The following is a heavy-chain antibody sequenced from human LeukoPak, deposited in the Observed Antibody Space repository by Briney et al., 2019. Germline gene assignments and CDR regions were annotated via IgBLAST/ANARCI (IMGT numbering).Heavy chain of an antibody. D-gene: IGHD2-15*01. CDR1: GFSFSNAW. CDR2: IKRKSDGGTT. V-gene: IGHV3-15*01. J-gene: IGHJ4*02. Sequence: GGSLRLSCSASGFSFSNAWMNWVGQAPGKGLEWIGRIKRKSDGGTTEYAAPVKDRFIISRHDSRDTLYLEMNSLKTEDTAVYYCTTDPSVLVVGFWGQGTLVTVSS. CDR3: TTDPSVLVVGF.